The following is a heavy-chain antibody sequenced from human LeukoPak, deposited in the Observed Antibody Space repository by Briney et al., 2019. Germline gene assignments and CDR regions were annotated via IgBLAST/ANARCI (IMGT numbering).Heavy chain of an antibody. Sequence: GGSLRLSCADSGFTFSRYQMNWVRQAPGKGLDWVPNIKQDGSEKYYVDSVKGRFTISRDNTKNSLYLQMNSLRAEDTAVYYCARDGDGDVWGQGTTVTVSS. CDR1: GFTFSRYQ. J-gene: IGHJ6*02. CDR2: IKQDGSEK. V-gene: IGHV3-7*03. D-gene: IGHD3-3*01. CDR3: ARDGDGDV.